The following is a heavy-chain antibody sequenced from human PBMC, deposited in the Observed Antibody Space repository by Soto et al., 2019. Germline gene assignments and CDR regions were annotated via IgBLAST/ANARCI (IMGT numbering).Heavy chain of an antibody. CDR2: IXPXXXTX. Sequence: SVKVSCKASGGTFSSYAISWVRQAPGQGLEWMGXIXPXXXTXNXAXKXXXXVTITADKSTSTAYMELSSLRSEDTALYYCARGSGMGAPDGSFDIWGQGTMVTVSS. CDR3: ARGSGMGAPDGSFDI. J-gene: IGHJ3*02. CDR1: GGTFSSYA. V-gene: IGHV1-69*06. D-gene: IGHD1-26*01.